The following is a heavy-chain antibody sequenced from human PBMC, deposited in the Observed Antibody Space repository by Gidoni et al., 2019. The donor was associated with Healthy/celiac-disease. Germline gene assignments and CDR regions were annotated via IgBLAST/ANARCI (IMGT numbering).Heavy chain of an antibody. CDR2: INHSGNT. V-gene: IGHV4-34*01. CDR1: GGSFSGYY. CDR3: ARGLAWYSSGWPFDY. D-gene: IGHD6-19*01. Sequence: QVQLQQWGAGLLKPSETLSSTCSVHGGSFSGYYWSWIRQPPGKGLEWIGEINHSGNTNYNPSLKSRVTISVDTSKNQFSLKLSSVTAADTAVYYCARGLAWYSSGWPFDYWGQGTLVTVSS. J-gene: IGHJ4*02.